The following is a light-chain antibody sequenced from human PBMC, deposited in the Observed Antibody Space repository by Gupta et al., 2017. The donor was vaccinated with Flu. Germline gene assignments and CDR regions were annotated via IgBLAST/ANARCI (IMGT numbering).Light chain of an antibody. CDR1: NSGSNV. CDR3: AAGEDGLAALSAEGSLTGLWV. J-gene: IGLJ3*02. Sequence: NSGSNVVSWYPDRPGTAHRILLYNDNQRPSGVPDRFTGSTSGTSASLAIGGLQSEDAVAYYCAAGEDGLAALSAEGSLTGLWVFGGGTKLTVL. CDR2: NDN. V-gene: IGLV1-44*01.